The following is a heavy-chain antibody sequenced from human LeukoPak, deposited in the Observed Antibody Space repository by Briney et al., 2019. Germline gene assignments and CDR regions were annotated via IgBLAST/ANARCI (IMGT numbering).Heavy chain of an antibody. V-gene: IGHV4-39*07. Sequence: SETLSLTCTVSGDSISSRYYYWVWIRQPPGTELEWIGSIYYSGSTYYNPSLKSRVTISVDTSKNQFSLRLSSVTAADTAVYYCARESDRYCSSTSCPNWYDPWGQGTLVTVSS. CDR2: IYYSGST. CDR3: ARESDRYCSSTSCPNWYDP. D-gene: IGHD2-2*01. CDR1: GDSISSRYYY. J-gene: IGHJ5*02.